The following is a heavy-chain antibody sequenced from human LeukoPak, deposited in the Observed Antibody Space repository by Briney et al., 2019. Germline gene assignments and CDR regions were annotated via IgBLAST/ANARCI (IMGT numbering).Heavy chain of an antibody. CDR3: ARYCSGGSCYSSDAFDI. CDR2: IYYSGST. D-gene: IGHD2-15*01. Sequence: PSETLSLTCTVSGGSISSYYWSWIRQPPGKGLEWIGYIYYSGSTNYNPSHKTRVVISVDTSNNQFSLKLSSAAAAETAVYYCARYCSGGSCYSSDAFDIWGQGTMVTVSS. J-gene: IGHJ3*02. V-gene: IGHV4-59*08. CDR1: GGSISSYY.